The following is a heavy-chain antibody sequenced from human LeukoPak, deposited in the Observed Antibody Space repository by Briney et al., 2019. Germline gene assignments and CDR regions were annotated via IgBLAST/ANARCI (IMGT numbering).Heavy chain of an antibody. CDR2: ISYDGSNK. D-gene: IGHD3/OR15-3a*01. V-gene: IGHV3-30*18. J-gene: IGHJ4*02. Sequence: PGGSLRLSCAASGFTFSSYGMHWVRQAPGKGLEWVAVISYDGSNKYYADSVKGRFTISRDNSKNTLYLQMNSLRAEDTAVYYCAKEGVGRPFDYWGQGTLVTVSS. CDR3: AKEGVGRPFDY. CDR1: GFTFSSYG.